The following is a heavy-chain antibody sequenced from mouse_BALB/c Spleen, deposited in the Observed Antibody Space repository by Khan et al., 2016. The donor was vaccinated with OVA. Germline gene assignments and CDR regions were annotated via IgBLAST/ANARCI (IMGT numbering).Heavy chain of an antibody. Sequence: LVKTGASVKISCKASGYSFTGYYMHWVKQSHGKSLEWIGYISCYNGSTTYNQKFTGKATFTVDTSSSTFYMQFNSLTSEDSAVDYGAREDYDGRSSFAYWGQGTLVTVSA. CDR2: ISCYNGST. J-gene: IGHJ3*01. CDR3: AREDYDGRSSFAY. V-gene: IGHV1S34*01. CDR1: GYSFTGYY. D-gene: IGHD1-1*01.